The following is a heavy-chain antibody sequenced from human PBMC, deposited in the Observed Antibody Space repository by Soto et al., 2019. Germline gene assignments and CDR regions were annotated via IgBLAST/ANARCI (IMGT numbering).Heavy chain of an antibody. CDR1: GYTFTSYG. V-gene: IGHV1-18*04. CDR2: ISAYNGNT. D-gene: IGHD6-6*01. J-gene: IGHJ5*02. CDR3: ARIEYSSSSGSWFDP. Sequence: ASVKVSCKASGYTFTSYGISWVRQAPGQGLEWMGWISAYNGNTNYAQKLQGRVTMTTDTSTSTAYMELRSLRSDDTAVYYCARIEYSSSSGSWFDPWGQGTLVTVSS.